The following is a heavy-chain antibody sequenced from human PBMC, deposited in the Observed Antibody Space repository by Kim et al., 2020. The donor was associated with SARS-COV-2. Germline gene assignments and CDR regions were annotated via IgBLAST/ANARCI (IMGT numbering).Heavy chain of an antibody. CDR3: ARVSQYFDWLLYYYYY. V-gene: IGHV4-61*01. D-gene: IGHD3-9*01. J-gene: IGHJ6*01. CDR2: ISHSVNS. Sequence: SETLSLTCTVSGGPVNSGNYYWTWIRQPPGKGLEWIGSISHSVNSNYNPSLKSRLTISVDTSNNQFSLKLTSLTAADTAVYYCARVSQYFDWLLYYYYY. CDR1: GGPVNSGNYY.